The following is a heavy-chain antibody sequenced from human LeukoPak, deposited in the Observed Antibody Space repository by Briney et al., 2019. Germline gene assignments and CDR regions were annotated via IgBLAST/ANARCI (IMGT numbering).Heavy chain of an antibody. CDR1: GFTFSSYA. CDR2: ISYDGSNK. J-gene: IGHJ4*02. V-gene: IGHV3-30-3*01. CDR3: ARAAYMTTVTRGGGIDY. Sequence: PGGSLRLSCTASGFTFSSYAMHWVRQAPGKGLEWVAVISYDGSNKYYADSVKGRFTISRDNSKNTLYLQMNSLRAEDTAVYYCARAAYMTTVTRGGGIDYWGQGTLVTVSS. D-gene: IGHD4-17*01.